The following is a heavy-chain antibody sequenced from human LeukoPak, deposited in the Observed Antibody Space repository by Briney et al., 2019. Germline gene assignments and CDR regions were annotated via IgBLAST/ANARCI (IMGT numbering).Heavy chain of an antibody. CDR1: GFTFSSYS. D-gene: IGHD2-2*01. CDR2: ISSSRSYI. CDR3: AIDKGYAIDY. V-gene: IGHV3-21*01. J-gene: IGHJ4*02. Sequence: GGSLRLSCAASGFTFSSYSMNWVRQAPGKGLEWVSSISSSRSYIYYADSVKGRSTISRDNAKNSLYLQMNSLRAEDTAVYYCAIDKGYAIDYWGQGTLVTVSS.